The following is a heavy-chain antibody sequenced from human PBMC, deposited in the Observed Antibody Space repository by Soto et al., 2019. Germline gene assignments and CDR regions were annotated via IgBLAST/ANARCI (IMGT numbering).Heavy chain of an antibody. J-gene: IGHJ4*02. CDR1: GFSFSDYY. V-gene: IGHV3-11*05. D-gene: IGHD2-15*01. Sequence: QVQLVESGGGLVKPGGSLRLSCAASGFSFSDYYMNWIRQAPGKGLEWVSYISTSSTYTSYADSVKGRFTISRDNSKNDMSLQMNSLTAEDTAVYYCARGRGGRAWPQGYWGQGTLVTVSS. CDR3: ARGRGGRAWPQGY. CDR2: ISTSSTYT.